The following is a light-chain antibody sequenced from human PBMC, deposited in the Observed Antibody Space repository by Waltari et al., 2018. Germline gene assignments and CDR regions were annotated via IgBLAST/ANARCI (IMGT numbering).Light chain of an antibody. Sequence: DIQMTQSPPSLSAFLGDSVTIPCRASQSVSSFLNWYQRKTGKAPKLLVYGASNIQTAVPSRFSAFGSGTEFTLTISALQSEDFATYFCQQTSSTPYTFGQGT. V-gene: IGKV1-39*01. CDR1: QSVSSF. CDR3: QQTSSTPYT. CDR2: GAS. J-gene: IGKJ2*01.